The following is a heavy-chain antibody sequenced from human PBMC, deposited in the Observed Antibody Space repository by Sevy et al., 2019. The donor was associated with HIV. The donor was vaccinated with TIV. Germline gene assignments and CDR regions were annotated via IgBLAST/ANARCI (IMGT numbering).Heavy chain of an antibody. D-gene: IGHD2-2*02. CDR1: GYTFTSYD. CDR3: ARGRYCSSTSCYTTPYYGMDV. J-gene: IGHJ6*02. CDR2: MNPNSGNT. Sequence: APVKVSCKASGYTFTSYDINWVRQATGQGLEWMGWMNPNSGNTGYAQKFQGRVTMTRNTSISTAYMELSSLRSEDTAVYYCARGRYCSSTSCYTTPYYGMDVWGQGTTVTVSS. V-gene: IGHV1-8*01.